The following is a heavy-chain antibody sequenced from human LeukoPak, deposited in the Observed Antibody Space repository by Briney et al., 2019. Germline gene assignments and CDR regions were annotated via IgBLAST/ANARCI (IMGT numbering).Heavy chain of an antibody. CDR1: GIRFSSYW. V-gene: IGHV3-7*01. J-gene: IGHJ4*02. D-gene: IGHD3-16*01. Sequence: GGSLRLSCAASGIRFSSYWMSWVRQVPGKGLEWVADIKQDGSKEYYMDSVKGRFTVSRDNTKNSLFLQMNSLRAEDSAVYYCAALWDGGYWGQGTLVTVSS. CDR2: IKQDGSKE. CDR3: AALWDGGY.